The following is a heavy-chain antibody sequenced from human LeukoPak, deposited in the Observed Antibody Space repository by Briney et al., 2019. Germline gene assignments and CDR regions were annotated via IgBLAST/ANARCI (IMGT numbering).Heavy chain of an antibody. CDR3: ARAGEIPPWGQWLVGPFDY. V-gene: IGHV1-2*04. D-gene: IGHD6-19*01. CDR1: GYTFTGYY. CDR2: INPNSGGT. J-gene: IGHJ4*02. Sequence: ASVKVSCKASGYTFTGYYMHWVRQAPGQGLEWMGWINPNSGGTNYAQKFQGWVTMTRDTSISTAYMELSRLRSDDTAVYYCARAGEIPPWGQWLVGPFDYWGQGTLVTVSS.